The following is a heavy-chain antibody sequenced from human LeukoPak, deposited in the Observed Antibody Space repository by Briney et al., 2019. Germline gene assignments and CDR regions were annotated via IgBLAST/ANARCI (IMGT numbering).Heavy chain of an antibody. CDR1: GFTFSSYA. Sequence: PGGSLRLSCAASGFTFSSYAMSWVRQAPGKGLEWVSAISGGSDSTYHADSVKGRFTISRDNSKNTLFLQMNSLRAEDTAVYYCAKASYSNRWPYYFDYWGQGTLVTVSS. J-gene: IGHJ4*02. CDR2: ISGGSDST. D-gene: IGHD6-13*01. CDR3: AKASYSNRWPYYFDY. V-gene: IGHV3-23*01.